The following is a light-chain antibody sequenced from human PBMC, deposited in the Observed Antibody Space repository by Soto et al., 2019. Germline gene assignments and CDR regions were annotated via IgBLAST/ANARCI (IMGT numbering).Light chain of an antibody. CDR1: QSLLYSSNNKTY. V-gene: IGKV4-1*01. Sequence: DIVMTQSPDSLTVSLDERATINCKSSQSLLYSSNNKTYLAWYQHRPGQSPKMLIFWASARASGVPDRFAGSGSETDFTLTISSLQPEDAAVYYCQQYYSDFFTFGQGTRLEIK. CDR2: WAS. J-gene: IGKJ2*01. CDR3: QQYYSDFFT.